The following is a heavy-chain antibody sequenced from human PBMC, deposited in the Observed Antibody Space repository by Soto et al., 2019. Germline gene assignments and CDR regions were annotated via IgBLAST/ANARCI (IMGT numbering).Heavy chain of an antibody. CDR2: ISYDGSNK. D-gene: IGHD6-6*01. V-gene: IGHV3-30*18. J-gene: IGHJ4*02. CDR3: AKGSASSSADFDY. Sequence: GGSLRLSCAASGFTFSSYGMHWVRQAPGKGLEWVAVISYDGSNKYYADSVEGRFTISRDNSKNTLYLQMNSLRAEDTAVYYCAKGSASSSADFDYWGQGTLVTVSS. CDR1: GFTFSSYG.